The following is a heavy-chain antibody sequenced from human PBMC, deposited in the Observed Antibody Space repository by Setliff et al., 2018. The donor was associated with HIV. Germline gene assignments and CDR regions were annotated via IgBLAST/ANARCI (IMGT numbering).Heavy chain of an antibody. V-gene: IGHV1-18*01. CDR1: GYTFTSYG. CDR3: ARVAWYYSFWSGLGDAFDI. J-gene: IGHJ3*02. D-gene: IGHD3-3*01. Sequence: ASVKVSCKASGYTFTSYGISWVRQAPGQGLEWMGWISAYSGNTNYAQKLQGRVTMTTDASTSTAYMELRSLRSDDTAVYYCARVAWYYSFWSGLGDAFDIWGQGTMVTVSS. CDR2: ISAYSGNT.